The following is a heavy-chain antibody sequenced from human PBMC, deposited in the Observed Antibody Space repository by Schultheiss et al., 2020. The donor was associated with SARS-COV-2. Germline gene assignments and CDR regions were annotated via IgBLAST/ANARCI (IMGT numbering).Heavy chain of an antibody. CDR1: GGSISSSSYY. J-gene: IGHJ3*02. CDR3: ARDGAATRDAFDI. V-gene: IGHV4-61*01. CDR2: IYYSGST. D-gene: IGHD2-15*01. Sequence: SETLSLTCTVSGGSISSSSYYWGWIRQPPGKGLEWIGYIYYSGSTNYNPSLKSRVTISVDTSKNQFSLKLSSVTAADTAVYYCARDGAATRDAFDIWGQGTMVTVSS.